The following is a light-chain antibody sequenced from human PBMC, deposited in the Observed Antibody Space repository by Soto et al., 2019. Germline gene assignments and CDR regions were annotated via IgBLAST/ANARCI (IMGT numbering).Light chain of an antibody. V-gene: IGKV3-20*01. CDR1: QSVSSSD. CDR2: GAS. CDR3: QQYGSSPAYT. Sequence: EIVLTQSPGTLSLSPGERATLSCRASQSVSSSDLAWYQQTPGQAPRLLIYGASSRATGIPDRFSGSGSGTVFTLTISRLEPEDSAVYYCQQYGSSPAYTFGQGTKLEIK. J-gene: IGKJ2*01.